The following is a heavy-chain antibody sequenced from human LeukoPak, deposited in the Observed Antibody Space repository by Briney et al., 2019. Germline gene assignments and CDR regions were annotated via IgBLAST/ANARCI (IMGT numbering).Heavy chain of an antibody. CDR2: TYSSGTT. V-gene: IGHV3-53*01. J-gene: IGHJ4*02. CDR3: AREPTYSSSLDY. D-gene: IGHD6-6*01. CDR1: GFTVSSNY. Sequence: GGSLRLSCAASGFTVSSNYMSWVRQAPGKGLEYISVTYSSGTTYYADSVRDRYTISRDNSRNTLYLQMNSLRPEDTAVYYCAREPTYSSSLDYWGQGTLVTVSS.